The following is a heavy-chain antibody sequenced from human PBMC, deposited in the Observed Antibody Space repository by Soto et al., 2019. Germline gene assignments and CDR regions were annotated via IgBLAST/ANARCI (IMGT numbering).Heavy chain of an antibody. Sequence: QVRLQQWGAGRLKPSETLSLTFAVFAESFGGYSWSWVRQPPGKGLEWIGEIDHTGTTYYNPSLESRVTISVDTSKNQFSLKLRPVTAADTAVYYCARSPTHFNYVWGNASYWCRGTLDTVSS. J-gene: IGHJ4*02. V-gene: IGHV4-34*02. CDR1: AESFGGYS. CDR3: ARSPTHFNYVWGNASY. CDR2: IDHTGTT. D-gene: IGHD3-16*01.